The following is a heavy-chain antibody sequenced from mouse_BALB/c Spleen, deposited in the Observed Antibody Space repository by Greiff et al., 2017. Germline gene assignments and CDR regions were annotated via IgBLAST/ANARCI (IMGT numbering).Heavy chain of an antibody. V-gene: IGHV1-14*01. CDR1: GYTFTSYV. D-gene: IGHD1-1*01. CDR2: INPYNDGT. J-gene: IGHJ4*01. CDR3: ARSITTNAMDY. Sequence: EVQLQQSGPELVKPGASVKMSCKASGYTFTSYVMHWVKQKPGQGLEWIGYINPYNDGTKYNEKFKGKATLTSDKSSSTAYMELSSLTSEDSAVYYCARSITTNAMDYWGQGTSVTVSS.